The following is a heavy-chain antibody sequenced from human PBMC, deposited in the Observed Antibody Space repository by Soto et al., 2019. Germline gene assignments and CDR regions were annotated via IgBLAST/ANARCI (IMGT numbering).Heavy chain of an antibody. J-gene: IGHJ6*02. CDR1: GYTFTGYY. Sequence: ASVKVSCKASGYTFTGYYMHWVRQAPGQGLEWMGWINPNSGGTNYAQKFQGWVTMTRDTSISTAYMELSRLRSDDTAAYYCATGYCSGGSCPADYYGMDVWGQGTTVTVSS. CDR3: ATGYCSGGSCPADYYGMDV. V-gene: IGHV1-2*04. D-gene: IGHD2-15*01. CDR2: INPNSGGT.